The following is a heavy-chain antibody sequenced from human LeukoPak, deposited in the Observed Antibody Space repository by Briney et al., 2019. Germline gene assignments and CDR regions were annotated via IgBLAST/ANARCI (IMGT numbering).Heavy chain of an antibody. V-gene: IGHV1-2*06. J-gene: IGHJ4*02. CDR2: INPNSGGT. Sequence: GASVKVSCKASGYTFTGYYMHWVRQAPGQGLEWMGRINPNSGGTNYAQKFQGRVTMTRDTSISTAYVELSRLRSDDTAVYYCARDRSPRLSGSYSDWGQGTLVTVSS. CDR1: GYTFTGYY. CDR3: ARDRSPRLSGSYSD. D-gene: IGHD1-26*01.